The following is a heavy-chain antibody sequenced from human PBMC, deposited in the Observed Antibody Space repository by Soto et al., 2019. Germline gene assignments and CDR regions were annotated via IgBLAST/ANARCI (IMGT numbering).Heavy chain of an antibody. J-gene: IGHJ5*02. CDR3: ARGIVVVPAAIRYNWFDP. Sequence: ASVKVYCTASGYTFTSYDINWVRQDTGQGLEWMGWMNPNSGNTGYAQKFQGRVTMTRNTSISTAYMELSSLRSEDTAVYYCARGIVVVPAAIRYNWFDPWGQGTLVTVSS. D-gene: IGHD2-2*01. CDR2: MNPNSGNT. CDR1: GYTFTSYD. V-gene: IGHV1-8*01.